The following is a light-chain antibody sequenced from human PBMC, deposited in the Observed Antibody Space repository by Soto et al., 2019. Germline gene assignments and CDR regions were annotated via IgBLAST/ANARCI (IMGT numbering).Light chain of an antibody. CDR3: QQYGSSRWT. CDR1: QSVSTSN. CDR2: GAS. J-gene: IGKJ1*01. V-gene: IGKV3-20*01. Sequence: TQAPANLSSSPGERATLSGRVSQSVSTSNLAWYQQRPGQAPRLLIYGASSRATGIPDRFSGSGSGTDFTLTISSLEPEDFAVYYCQQYGSSRWTFGQGTKVDIK.